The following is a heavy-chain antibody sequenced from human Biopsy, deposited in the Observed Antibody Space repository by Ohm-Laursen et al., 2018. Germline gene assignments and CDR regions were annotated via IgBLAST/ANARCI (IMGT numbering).Heavy chain of an antibody. CDR2: INHRGST. CDR3: ARAVDYYDPYYYYGLDV. Sequence: SDTLSLTCAVYGGSFSGYYWSWIRQPPGKGLEWIGEINHRGSTNSNPSLKSRVTISVDTSKTQFSLKLRSVTAADTAVYYCARAVDYYDPYYYYGLDVWGQGTTVAVSS. CDR1: GGSFSGYY. D-gene: IGHD3-16*01. V-gene: IGHV4-34*01. J-gene: IGHJ6*02.